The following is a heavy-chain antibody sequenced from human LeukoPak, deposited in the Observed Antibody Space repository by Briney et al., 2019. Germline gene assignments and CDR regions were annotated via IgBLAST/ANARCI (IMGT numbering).Heavy chain of an antibody. CDR3: ARDSSGPLY. J-gene: IGHJ4*02. Sequence: GGTLRLSCAASGFTVSNNYMSWVRQAPGKGLEWVSVIYSSGGTYYADSVKGRFTISRDNSKNTLYLQMNSLSAEDTAIYYCARDSSGPLYWGQGTLVTVSS. D-gene: IGHD6-19*01. CDR2: IYSSGGT. V-gene: IGHV3-66*01. CDR1: GFTVSNNY.